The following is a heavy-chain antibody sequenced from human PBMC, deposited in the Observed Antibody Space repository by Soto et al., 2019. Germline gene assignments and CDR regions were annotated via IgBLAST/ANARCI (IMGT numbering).Heavy chain of an antibody. J-gene: IGHJ6*02. CDR3: ARELPQRQGRNMDV. V-gene: IGHV4-31*02. D-gene: IGHD1-1*01. Sequence: WTWIRHRPGEGLEWFGYIYHRGSLYYNPSLKSRVSMSVDTSKNQFSLNLSSVTAADTAVYYCARELPQRQGRNMDVWGQGTTVTVSS. CDR2: IYHRGSL.